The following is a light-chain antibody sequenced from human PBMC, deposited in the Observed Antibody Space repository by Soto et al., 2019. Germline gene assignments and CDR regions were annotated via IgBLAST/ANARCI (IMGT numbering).Light chain of an antibody. CDR3: QQFNRYSSWT. CDR2: DAS. Sequence: DIQMTQSPSTLSASVGDRVTIACRASQSISNLLAWYQQRPGKAPQLLIYDASTLLRGVPSRFSGSGFGTEVTLTISSLQPDDFATYYCQQFNRYSSWTFGQGTKVEI. CDR1: QSISNL. J-gene: IGKJ1*01. V-gene: IGKV1-5*01.